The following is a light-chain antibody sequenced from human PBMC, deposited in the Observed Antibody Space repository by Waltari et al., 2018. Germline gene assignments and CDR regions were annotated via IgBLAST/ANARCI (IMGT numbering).Light chain of an antibody. J-gene: IGKJ2*01. CDR3: QQYNNWPRNT. V-gene: IGKV3-15*01. CDR1: QSVSSN. CDR2: GAS. Sequence: EIVMTQSPSTLSVSPGERATLSCRARQSVSSNFAWYQQKPGQAPRLLIYGASTRATGIPARFSGSGSGTEFTLTISSLQSEDFAVYYCQQYNNWPRNTFGQGTKLEIK.